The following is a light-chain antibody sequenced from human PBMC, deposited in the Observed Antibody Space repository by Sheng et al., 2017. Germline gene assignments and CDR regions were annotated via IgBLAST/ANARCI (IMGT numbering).Light chain of an antibody. CDR3: QQYDNSRWT. CDR1: QSVSSNY. J-gene: IGKJ1*01. CDR2: GAS. Sequence: EIVLTQSPGALSLSPGERATLSCRASQSVSSNYLAWYQQKPGQAPRLLIYGASNRATGIPDRFSGSGSGTDFTLTISRLEPEDFAVYYCQQYDNSRWTFGQGTKVEIK. V-gene: IGKV3-20*01.